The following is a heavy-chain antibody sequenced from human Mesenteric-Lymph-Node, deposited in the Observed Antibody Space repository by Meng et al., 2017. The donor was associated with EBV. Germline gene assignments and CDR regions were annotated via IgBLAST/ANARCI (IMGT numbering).Heavy chain of an antibody. D-gene: IGHD1-26*01. CDR3: ALIIVGATHFDY. CDR1: GGSVSSGSYY. CDR2: IYYSGST. J-gene: IGHJ4*02. V-gene: IGHV4-61*01. Sequence: QVHLQESGPGLVKPSVTLSLTCTVAGGSVSSGSYYWSWIRQPPGKGLEWIGYIYYSGSTNYNPSLKSRVTISVDTSKNQFSLKLSSVTAADTAVYYCALIIVGATHFDYWGQGTLVTGSS.